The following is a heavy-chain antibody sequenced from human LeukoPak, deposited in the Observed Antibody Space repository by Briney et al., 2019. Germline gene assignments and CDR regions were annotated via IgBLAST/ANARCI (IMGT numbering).Heavy chain of an antibody. V-gene: IGHV1-18*01. CDR2: ISAYNGNT. Sequence: GASVKVSCKASGYTFTSYGISWVRQAPGQGLEWMGWISAYNGNTNYAQKLQGRVTMTTDTSTSTAYMELRSLRSDDTAVYYCARDGWQQLNYYYGMDVWGQGTTVTVPS. J-gene: IGHJ6*02. CDR3: ARDGWQQLNYYYGMDV. CDR1: GYTFTSYG. D-gene: IGHD6-13*01.